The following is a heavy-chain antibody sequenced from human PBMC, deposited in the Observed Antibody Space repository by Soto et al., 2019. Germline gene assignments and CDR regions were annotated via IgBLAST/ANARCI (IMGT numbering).Heavy chain of an antibody. D-gene: IGHD3-22*01. CDR3: AERPYDSSGYFPTPFDY. J-gene: IGHJ4*02. V-gene: IGHV3-23*01. Sequence: SLRLSCAASGFTFSSYAMSWVRQAPGKGLEWVSAISGSGGSTYYADSVKGRFTISRDNSKNTLYLQMNSLRAEDTAVYYCAERPYDSSGYFPTPFDYWGQGTLVTVSS. CDR1: GFTFSSYA. CDR2: ISGSGGST.